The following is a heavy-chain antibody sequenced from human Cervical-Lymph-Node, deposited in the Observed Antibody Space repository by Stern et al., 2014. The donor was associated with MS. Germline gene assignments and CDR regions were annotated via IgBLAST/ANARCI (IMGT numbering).Heavy chain of an antibody. J-gene: IGHJ5*02. D-gene: IGHD6-13*01. CDR1: GGTFSSYA. V-gene: IGHV1-69*01. CDR3: ARDMIAAADRGDNWFDP. Sequence: QMQLVQSGAELKKPGSSVKLSCKASGGTFSSYAISWVRQAPGQGLEWMGGIIPIFGTATYAQKFQGRVTITADESTSTAYMELSSLRSEDTAVYYCARDMIAAADRGDNWFDPWGQGTLVTVSS. CDR2: IIPIFGTA.